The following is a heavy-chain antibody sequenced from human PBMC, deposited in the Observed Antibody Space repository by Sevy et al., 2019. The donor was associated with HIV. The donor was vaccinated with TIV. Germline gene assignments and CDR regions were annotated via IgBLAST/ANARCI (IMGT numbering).Heavy chain of an antibody. CDR3: ATVGLGYYSSSSYYQGDWFDP. Sequence: ASVKVSCKVFGYSLSKLSMHWVRQAPGKGLEWMGSLDPGNGEITYAQTLQGRVTMTEDTSTDTAYMELSGLTSEDTAKYYCATVGLGYYSSSSYYQGDWFDPWGQGTLVTVSS. V-gene: IGHV1-24*01. CDR1: GYSLSKLS. CDR2: LDPGNGEI. J-gene: IGHJ5*02. D-gene: IGHD2-2*01.